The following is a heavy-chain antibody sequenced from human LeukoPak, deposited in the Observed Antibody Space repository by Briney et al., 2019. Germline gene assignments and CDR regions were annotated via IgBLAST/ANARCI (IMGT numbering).Heavy chain of an antibody. D-gene: IGHD4-17*01. Sequence: TGGSLRLSCAASGFTFSSYAMHWVRQAPGKGLEWVAVISYDGSNKYYADSVKGRFTISRDNSKNTLYLQMNSLGAEDTAVYYCARADYGDYPNPLDYWGQGTLVTVSS. CDR1: GFTFSSYA. CDR2: ISYDGSNK. J-gene: IGHJ4*02. CDR3: ARADYGDYPNPLDY. V-gene: IGHV3-30-3*01.